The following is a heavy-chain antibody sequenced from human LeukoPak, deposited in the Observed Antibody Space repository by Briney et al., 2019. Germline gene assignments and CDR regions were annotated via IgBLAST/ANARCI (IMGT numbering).Heavy chain of an antibody. CDR3: ARDNPWIQLRSTRTKSGIDY. CDR2: IYYSGST. V-gene: IGHV4-39*07. D-gene: IGHD5-18*01. J-gene: IGHJ4*02. CDR1: GDSINSSHYY. Sequence: SETLSLTCTVSGDSINSSHYYWDWIRQPPGKGLEWIGNIYYSGSTYYNPSLKSRVTISVDPSKNQFSLKLTSVTAADTAVYYCARDNPWIQLRSTRTKSGIDYWGQGTLVTVSS.